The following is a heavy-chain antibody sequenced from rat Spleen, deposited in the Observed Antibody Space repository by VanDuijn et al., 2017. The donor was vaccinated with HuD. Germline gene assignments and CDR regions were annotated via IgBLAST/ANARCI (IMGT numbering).Heavy chain of an antibody. CDR3: ARHGTVGRVYLPFDY. J-gene: IGHJ2*01. D-gene: IGHD1-4*01. Sequence: EVQLVESGGGLVQPGRSLKLSCAASGFTFSNYYMAWVRQAPTKGLEWVAYISTAGGNTYYRDSVRGRFTISRDNAKSGLYLQMDSLRSEDTATYYCARHGTVGRVYLPFDYWGQGVMVTVSS. CDR2: ISTAGGNT. CDR1: GFTFSNYY. V-gene: IGHV5-25*01.